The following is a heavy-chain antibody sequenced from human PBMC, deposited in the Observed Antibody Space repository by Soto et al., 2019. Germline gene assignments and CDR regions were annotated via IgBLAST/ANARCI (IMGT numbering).Heavy chain of an antibody. V-gene: IGHV3-48*02. CDR2: ISSSSSTI. D-gene: IGHD6-13*01. CDR1: GFTFSSYS. Sequence: EVQLVESGGGLVQPGGSLRLSCAASGFTFSSYSMNWVRQAPGKGLEWVSYISSSSSTIYYADSVKGRFTISRDNAKNSLYLQMNSLRDEDTAVYYCALPLTQLGSLSFDYWGQGTLVTVSS. J-gene: IGHJ4*02. CDR3: ALPLTQLGSLSFDY.